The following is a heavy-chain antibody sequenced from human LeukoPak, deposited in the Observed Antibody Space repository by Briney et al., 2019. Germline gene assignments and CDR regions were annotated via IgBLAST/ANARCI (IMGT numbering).Heavy chain of an antibody. D-gene: IGHD5-12*01. CDR3: ARGHGYSGHALAY. Sequence: SETLSLTCTVSGTSINDYYWSWIRQPPGKRLEWIGYLYFSGHTNYSPPLKSRVTMSLDAPRDHFSLQLNSVTAADTAVYYCARGHGYSGHALAYWGQGILVTVSS. CDR2: LYFSGHT. J-gene: IGHJ4*02. CDR1: GTSINDYY. V-gene: IGHV4-59*01.